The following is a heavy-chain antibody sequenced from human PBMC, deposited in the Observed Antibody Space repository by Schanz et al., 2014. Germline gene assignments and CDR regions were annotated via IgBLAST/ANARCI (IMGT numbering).Heavy chain of an antibody. CDR1: GFNFSSYS. J-gene: IGHJ4*02. CDR3: AKSQGSSFDS. Sequence: EVQLVESGGGLVQPGGSLRLSCAASGFNFSSYSMNWVRQAPGKGLEWVSAISGSGGSTYYADSVKGRFTISSDNSKSTLYLQMSSLRAEDTAVYYCAKSQGSSFDSWGQGTLVTVSS. V-gene: IGHV3-23*04. CDR2: ISGSGGST. D-gene: IGHD6-13*01.